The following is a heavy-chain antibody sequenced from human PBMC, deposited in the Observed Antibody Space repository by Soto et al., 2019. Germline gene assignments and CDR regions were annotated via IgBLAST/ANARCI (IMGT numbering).Heavy chain of an antibody. V-gene: IGHV4-59*01. D-gene: IGHD4-17*01. CDR3: AREAGDYADY. CDR1: GGSISSYY. CDR2: IYYSGST. Sequence: TSETLSLTCTVSGGSISSYYWSWIRQPPGKGLEWIGYIYYSGSTNYNPSLKSRVTISVDTSKNQFSLKLSSVTAADTAVYYCAREAGDYADYWGQGTLVTVSS. J-gene: IGHJ4*02.